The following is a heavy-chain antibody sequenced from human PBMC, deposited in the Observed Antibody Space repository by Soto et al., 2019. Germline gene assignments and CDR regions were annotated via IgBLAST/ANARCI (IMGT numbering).Heavy chain of an antibody. J-gene: IGHJ4*02. D-gene: IGHD6-13*01. CDR3: AKDPGSSSWSYFDY. V-gene: IGHV3-23*01. CDR2: ISGSGGST. Sequence: PGGSLRLSCAASGFTSSSYAMSWVRQAPGKGLEWVSAISGSGGSTYYADSVKGRFTISRDNSKNTLYLQMNSLRAEDTAVYYCAKDPGSSSWSYFDYWGQGTLVTVSS. CDR1: GFTSSSYA.